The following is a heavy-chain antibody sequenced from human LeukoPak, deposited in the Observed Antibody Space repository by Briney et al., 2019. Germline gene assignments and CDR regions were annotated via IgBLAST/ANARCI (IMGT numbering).Heavy chain of an antibody. J-gene: IGHJ5*02. CDR2: INSGNGNT. V-gene: IGHV1-3*01. CDR3: ARGAAEGLDR. Sequence: ASVKVSCKASGYTFTSNAMHWVRQAPGQRPEWMGWINSGNGNTKYSQKFQGRVTISRDTSANTAYMEVSSLRSEDTAVYYCARGAAEGLDRWGQGTLVTVSS. CDR1: GYTFTSNA. D-gene: IGHD6-13*01.